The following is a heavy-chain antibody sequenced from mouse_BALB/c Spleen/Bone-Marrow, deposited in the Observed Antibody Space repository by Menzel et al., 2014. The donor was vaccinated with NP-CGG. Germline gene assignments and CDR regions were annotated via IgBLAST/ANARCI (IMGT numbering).Heavy chain of an antibody. Sequence: EVQLVESGAELVKPGASVKLPCTASGFNIKDTYMHWVKQRPEQGLEWIGRIDPANGNTKYDPKFQGKATITADTSSNTAYLQLSSLTSEDTAAYYCARNAQFAYWGQGTLVTVSA. D-gene: IGHD3-1*01. V-gene: IGHV14-3*02. CDR3: ARNAQFAY. CDR2: IDPANGNT. CDR1: GFNIKDTY. J-gene: IGHJ3*01.